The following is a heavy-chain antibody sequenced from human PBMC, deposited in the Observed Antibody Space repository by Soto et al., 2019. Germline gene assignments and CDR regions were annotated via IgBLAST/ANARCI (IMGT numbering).Heavy chain of an antibody. V-gene: IGHV3-23*01. Sequence: GGSLRLSCAASGFTFSSYAMSWVRQAPGKGLEWVSAISGSGGSTYYADSVKGRFTISRDNSKNTLYLQMNSLRAEDTAVYYCAKSICSGGSCYSGGFYFDYWGQGTLVTVSS. CDR2: ISGSGGST. D-gene: IGHD2-15*01. J-gene: IGHJ4*02. CDR3: AKSICSGGSCYSGGFYFDY. CDR1: GFTFSSYA.